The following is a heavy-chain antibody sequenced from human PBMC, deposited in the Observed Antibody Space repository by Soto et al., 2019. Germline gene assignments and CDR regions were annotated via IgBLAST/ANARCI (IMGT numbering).Heavy chain of an antibody. J-gene: IGHJ4*02. Sequence: SETLSLTCTVSGGSVSSGSYYWSWIRQPPGKGLEWIGYIYYSGSTNYNPSLKSRVTISVDTSKDQFSLKLSSVTAADTAVYYCARGSVVAGTDYFDYWGQGTLVTVSS. D-gene: IGHD6-19*01. CDR2: IYYSGST. CDR3: ARGSVVAGTDYFDY. CDR1: GGSVSSGSYY. V-gene: IGHV4-61*01.